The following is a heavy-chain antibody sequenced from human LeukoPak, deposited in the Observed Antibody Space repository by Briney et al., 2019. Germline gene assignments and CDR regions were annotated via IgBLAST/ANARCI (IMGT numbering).Heavy chain of an antibody. V-gene: IGHV4-34*01. CDR2: INHSGST. D-gene: IGHD4-17*01. Sequence: SETLSLTCAVYGGSFSGYYWSWVRHPPGKGLEWIGEINHSGSTNYNPSLKSRVPISVDTSKNQFPLKLSTVTAADTAVYYCARGRDYGSFDYWGQGTLVTVSS. J-gene: IGHJ4*02. CDR1: GGSFSGYY. CDR3: ARGRDYGSFDY.